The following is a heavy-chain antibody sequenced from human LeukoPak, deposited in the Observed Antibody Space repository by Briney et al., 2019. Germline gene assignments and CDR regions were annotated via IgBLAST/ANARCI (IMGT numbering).Heavy chain of an antibody. D-gene: IGHD3-9*01. CDR2: ISGSGGST. Sequence: GRSLRLSCAASGFTFSSYAMSWVRQAPGKGLEWVSAISGSGGSTYYADSVKGRFTISRDNSKNTLYLQMNSLRAEDTAVYYCAKDRDMGDAFDIWGQGTMVTVSS. J-gene: IGHJ3*02. V-gene: IGHV3-23*01. CDR3: AKDRDMGDAFDI. CDR1: GFTFSSYA.